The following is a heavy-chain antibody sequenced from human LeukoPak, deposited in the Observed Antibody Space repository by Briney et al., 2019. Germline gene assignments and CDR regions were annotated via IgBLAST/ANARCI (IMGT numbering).Heavy chain of an antibody. V-gene: IGHV1-8*03. J-gene: IGHJ6*03. CDR3: ARDPGGCSSTSCYNGAMDV. CDR1: GYTFTSYD. CDR2: MNPNSGNT. D-gene: IGHD2-2*02. Sequence: ASVKVSCKASGYTFTSYDINWVRQATGQGLEWMGWMNPNSGNTGYAQKFQGRVTITRNTSISTAYMELSSLRSEDAAVYYCARDPGGCSSTSCYNGAMDVWGKGTTVTVSS.